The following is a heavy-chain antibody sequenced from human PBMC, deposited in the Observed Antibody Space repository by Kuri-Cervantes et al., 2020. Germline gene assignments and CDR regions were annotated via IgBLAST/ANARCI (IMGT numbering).Heavy chain of an antibody. CDR3: AKDTRIAAAGHFDY. V-gene: IGHV3-21*04. CDR1: GFNFSLYS. CDR2: ISIWSNYI. Sequence: GESLKISCAASGFNFSLYSMNWVRQAPGKGLEWVSSISIWSNYIYYADSVKGRFTISRDNAKNSLYLQMNSLRAEDTALYYCAKDTRIAAAGHFDYWGQGTLVTVSS. D-gene: IGHD6-13*01. J-gene: IGHJ4*02.